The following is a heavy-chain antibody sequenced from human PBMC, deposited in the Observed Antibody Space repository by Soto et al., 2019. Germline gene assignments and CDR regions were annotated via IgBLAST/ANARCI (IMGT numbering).Heavy chain of an antibody. CDR3: ARARGGNIVVVVAANGWYFDL. CDR1: GGSISSGDYY. J-gene: IGHJ2*01. D-gene: IGHD2-15*01. V-gene: IGHV4-30-4*01. Sequence: QVQLQESGPGLVKPSQTLSLTCTVSGGSISSGDYYWSWIRQPPGKGLEWIGYIYYSGSTYYNPSLKSRVTISVDTSKNQFSLKLSSVTAADTAVYYCARARGGNIVVVVAANGWYFDLWGRGTLVTVSS. CDR2: IYYSGST.